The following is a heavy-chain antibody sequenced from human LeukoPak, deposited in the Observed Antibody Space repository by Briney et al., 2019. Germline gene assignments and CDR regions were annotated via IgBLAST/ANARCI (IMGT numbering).Heavy chain of an antibody. J-gene: IGHJ6*03. Sequence: ASVKVSCKASGGTFSSYAISWVRQAPGQGLEWMGGIIPIFGTANYAQKFQGRVTITADESTSTAYMELSSLRSEDTAVYYCARAPTTGYYYYYMDVWGKGTTVTISS. CDR1: GGTFSSYA. D-gene: IGHD4-17*01. CDR2: IIPIFGTA. V-gene: IGHV1-69*01. CDR3: ARAPTTGYYYYYMDV.